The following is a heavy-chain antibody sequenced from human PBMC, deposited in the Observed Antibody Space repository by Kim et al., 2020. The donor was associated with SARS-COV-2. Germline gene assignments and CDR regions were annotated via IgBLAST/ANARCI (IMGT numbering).Heavy chain of an antibody. Sequence: GGSLRLSCAASGFTFSSYAMHWVRQAPGKGLERVAVIWYDGSNKYYADPVKGRFTISRDNSKNTLYLQMNSLRAEDTAVYYCAKVGKYYYDSSGYYYFDYWGQGTLVTVSS. CDR3: AKVGKYYYDSSGYYYFDY. CDR1: GFTFSSYA. V-gene: IGHV3-33*06. J-gene: IGHJ4*02. D-gene: IGHD3-22*01. CDR2: IWYDGSNK.